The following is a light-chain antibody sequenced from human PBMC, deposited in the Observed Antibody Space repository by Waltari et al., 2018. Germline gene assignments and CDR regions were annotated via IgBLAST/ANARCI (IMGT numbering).Light chain of an antibody. Sequence: SYVLTQPSSVSVAPGQTASIACGGDNIGNKRVNWYQQRPGQAPVLVVYDSADRPSGIPDRFSGSNSGSTATLTVSRVGAGDEADYYCQVWDPTSSHWIFGGGTKLTVL. J-gene: IGLJ2*01. CDR2: DSA. V-gene: IGLV3-21*02. CDR1: NIGNKR. CDR3: QVWDPTSSHWI.